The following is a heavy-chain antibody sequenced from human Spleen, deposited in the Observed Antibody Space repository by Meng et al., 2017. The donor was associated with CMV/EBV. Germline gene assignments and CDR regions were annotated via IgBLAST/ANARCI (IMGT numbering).Heavy chain of an antibody. Sequence: GQLVESGGGVVQAGGSLRLSCAASGFTFSSHGMHWVRQAPGKGLEWVAFIRYDGSNKYYADSVKGRFTISRDNSKNTLYLQMNSLRAEDTAVYYCARAPHQQWLGGYFDYWGQGTLVTVSS. V-gene: IGHV3-30*02. J-gene: IGHJ4*02. D-gene: IGHD6-19*01. CDR2: IRYDGSNK. CDR1: GFTFSSHG. CDR3: ARAPHQQWLGGYFDY.